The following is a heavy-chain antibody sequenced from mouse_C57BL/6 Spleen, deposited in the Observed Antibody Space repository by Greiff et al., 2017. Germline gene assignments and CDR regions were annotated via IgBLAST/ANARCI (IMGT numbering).Heavy chain of an antibody. J-gene: IGHJ3*01. CDR1: GFTFSSYA. CDR3: AREGSGGWFAY. CDR2: ISDGGSYT. Sequence: EVQRVESGGGLVKPGGSLKLSCAASGFTFSSYAMSWVRQTPEKRLEWVATISDGGSYTYYPDNVKGRFTISRDNAKNNLYLQMSHLKSEDTAMYYCAREGSGGWFAYWGQGTLVTVSA. V-gene: IGHV5-4*01.